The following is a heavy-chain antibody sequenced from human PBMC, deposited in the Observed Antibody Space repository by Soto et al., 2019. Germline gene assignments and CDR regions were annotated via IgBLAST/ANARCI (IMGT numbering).Heavy chain of an antibody. CDR2: ISGSGGST. Sequence: SVGSLRLSCAASGFTFSSYAMSWVRQAPGKGLEWVSAISGSGGSTYYADSVKGRFTISRDNSKNTLYLQMNSLRAEDTAVYNWAKVGLLLGFGGLQGGPFAYWGKETWFRSP. V-gene: IGHV3-23*01. CDR3: AKVGLLLGFGGLQGGPFAY. J-gene: IGHJ4*01. D-gene: IGHD3-10*01. CDR1: GFTFSSYA.